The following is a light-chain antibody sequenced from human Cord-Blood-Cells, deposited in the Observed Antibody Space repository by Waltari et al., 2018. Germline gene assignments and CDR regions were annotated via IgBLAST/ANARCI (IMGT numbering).Light chain of an antibody. J-gene: IGLJ2*01. CDR1: SSDVGSYNL. V-gene: IGLV2-23*01. Sequence: QSALTQPASVSGSPGQSITISCTGTSSDVGSYNLVSWYQQHPGKAPKLMIYEGSKRPSGGYNRFAGSKSGNTAALTISGLQAEDEADYYCCSYAGSSNVVFGGGTKLTVL. CDR3: CSYAGSSNVV. CDR2: EGS.